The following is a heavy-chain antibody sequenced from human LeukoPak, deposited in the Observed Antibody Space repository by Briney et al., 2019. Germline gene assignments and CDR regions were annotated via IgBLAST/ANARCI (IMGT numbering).Heavy chain of an antibody. V-gene: IGHV3-53*01. CDR1: GFTVSSTY. D-gene: IGHD4-23*01. CDR3: AKALYGGHDY. CDR2: IYKDGKI. Sequence: PGGSLRLSCAASGFTVSSTYMSWVRQAPGKGLEWVSVIYKDGKIYYIDSVKGRFTISRDTSKNTLYLQMNSLRVEDTAVYYCAKALYGGHDYWGQGTLVTVSS. J-gene: IGHJ4*02.